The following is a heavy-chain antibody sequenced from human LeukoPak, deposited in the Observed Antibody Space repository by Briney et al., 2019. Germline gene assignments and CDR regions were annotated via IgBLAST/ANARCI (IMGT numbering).Heavy chain of an antibody. V-gene: IGHV3-7*01. D-gene: IGHD5-24*01. CDR3: ARGGDGYNRGYFDY. CDR2: IKQDGSEK. J-gene: IGHJ4*02. CDR1: GFTFSSYW. Sequence: GGSLRLSCAASGFTFSSYWMGWVRQAPGKGLEWVANIKQDGSEKYYVDSVKGRFTISRDNAKNSLYLQMNSLRAEDTAVYYCARGGDGYNRGYFDYWGQGTLVTVSS.